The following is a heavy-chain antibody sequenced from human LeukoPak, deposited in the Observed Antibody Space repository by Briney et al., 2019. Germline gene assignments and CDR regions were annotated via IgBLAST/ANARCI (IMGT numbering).Heavy chain of an antibody. J-gene: IGHJ4*02. CDR1: GGSISSYY. D-gene: IGHD2-15*01. CDR3: ARSGVVVAANFDY. CDR2: IHYSGST. Sequence: SETLSLTCTVSGGSISSYYWSWIRQPPGKGLEWIGYIHYSGSTNYNPSLKSRVTISVDTSKNQFSLKLSSVTAADTAVYYCARSGVVVAANFDYWGQGTLVTVSS. V-gene: IGHV4-59*12.